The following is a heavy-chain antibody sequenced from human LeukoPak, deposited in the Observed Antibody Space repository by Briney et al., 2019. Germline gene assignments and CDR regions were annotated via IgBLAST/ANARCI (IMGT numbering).Heavy chain of an antibody. CDR2: INHSGST. CDR1: GGSFSGYY. D-gene: IGHD3-16*01. Sequence: PSETLSLTCAVYGGSFSGYYWSWIRQPPGKGLEWIGEINHSGSTNYNPSLKSRVTISVDTSKNQFSLKLSSVTAADTAVYYCAREVGLGMYNWFDPWGQGTLVTVSS. V-gene: IGHV4-34*01. J-gene: IGHJ5*02. CDR3: AREVGLGMYNWFDP.